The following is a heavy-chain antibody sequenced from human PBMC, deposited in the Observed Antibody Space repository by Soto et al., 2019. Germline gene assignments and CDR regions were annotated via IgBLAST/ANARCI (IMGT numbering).Heavy chain of an antibody. CDR1: GFSVSYNY. J-gene: IGHJ4*02. CDR3: ARVAGGNSG. V-gene: IGHV3-66*01. Sequence: VQLAESGGGLVQPGGSLRLSCAASGFSVSYNYMSWVRQAPGKGLEWVSVIHRAGSTYYADSVKGRFTISRDTSKNTVYLQMNSLRVDDTAVYYCARVAGGNSGWGQGTLVTVSP. CDR2: IHRAGST. D-gene: IGHD2-21*02.